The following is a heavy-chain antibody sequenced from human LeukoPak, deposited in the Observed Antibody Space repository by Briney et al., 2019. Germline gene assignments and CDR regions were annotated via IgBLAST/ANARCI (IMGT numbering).Heavy chain of an antibody. CDR1: GYSISSGYY. D-gene: IGHD3/OR15-3a*01. V-gene: IGHV4-38-2*02. Sequence: SETLSLTCTVSGYSISSGYYWGWIRQPPGKGLEWIGSIYHSGSTYYKPSLKSRLTISVDTSKNQFSLRLTSVTAADTAVYYCARQTGSGLFILPGGQGTLVTVSS. J-gene: IGHJ4*02. CDR3: ARQTGSGLFILP. CDR2: IYHSGST.